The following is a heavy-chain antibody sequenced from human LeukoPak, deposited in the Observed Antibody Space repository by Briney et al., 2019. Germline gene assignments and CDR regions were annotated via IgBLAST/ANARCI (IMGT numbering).Heavy chain of an antibody. CDR3: ATEYPFYGSGSYYNVRTYLFSAWFDP. CDR2: FDPEDGET. Sequence: ASVKVSCKVSGYTLTELSMHWVRRAPGKGLEWMGGFDPEDGETIYAQKFQGRVTMTEDTSTDTAYMELSSLRSEDTAVYYCATEYPFYGSGSYYNVRTYLFSAWFDPWGQGTLVTVSS. D-gene: IGHD3-10*01. CDR1: GYTLTELS. J-gene: IGHJ5*02. V-gene: IGHV1-24*01.